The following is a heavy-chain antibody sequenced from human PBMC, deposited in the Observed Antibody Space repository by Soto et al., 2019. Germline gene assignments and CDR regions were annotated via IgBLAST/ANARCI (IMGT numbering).Heavy chain of an antibody. V-gene: IGHV3-23*01. CDR1: GFTFSSYA. D-gene: IGHD3-10*01. Sequence: GGSLRLSCAASGFTFSSYAMRWVRQAPGKGLEWVSAISGSDGSTYYADSVKGRFTISRDNSKNTLYLQMNSVIAEDTAVYYCAKDRRPITMVRGVIFDFWGQGTLVTVSS. J-gene: IGHJ4*02. CDR2: ISGSDGST. CDR3: AKDRRPITMVRGVIFDF.